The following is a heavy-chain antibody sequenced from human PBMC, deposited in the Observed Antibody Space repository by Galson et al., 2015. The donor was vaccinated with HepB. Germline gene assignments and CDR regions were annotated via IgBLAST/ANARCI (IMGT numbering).Heavy chain of an antibody. CDR2: IWYDGSNE. CDR3: ARDRGPYSAGTRDAFDI. D-gene: IGHD1/OR15-1a*01. CDR1: GFSFSSYG. Sequence: SLRLSCAASGFSFSSYGMHWVRQAPGKGLEWVAVIWYDGSNEYYADSVKGRFTISRDNSRNTLYLQMNSLRAEDTAVYYCARDRGPYSAGTRDAFDIWGQGTMVTVSS. J-gene: IGHJ3*02. V-gene: IGHV3-33*01.